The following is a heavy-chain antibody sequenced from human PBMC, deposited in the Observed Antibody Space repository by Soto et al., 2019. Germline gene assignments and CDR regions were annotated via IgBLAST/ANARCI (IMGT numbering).Heavy chain of an antibody. CDR3: VKNSGWFNT. D-gene: IGHD3-10*01. Sequence: PGGSLRLSCAASGFSFISTGMSWVRQAPGKGLEWVSTILDIGTTVFYADSVKGRFTVSRDNSHNTLSVQMNNLRADDTAVYYCVKNSGWFNTWGQGTLVTVSS. V-gene: IGHV3-23*01. J-gene: IGHJ5*02. CDR1: GFSFISTG. CDR2: ILDIGTTV.